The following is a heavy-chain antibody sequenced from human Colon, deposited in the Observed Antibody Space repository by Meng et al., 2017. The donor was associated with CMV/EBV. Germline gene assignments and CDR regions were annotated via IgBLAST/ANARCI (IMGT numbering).Heavy chain of an antibody. CDR3: AKYQPSFDY. CDR1: GFTFSIYA. J-gene: IGHJ4*02. V-gene: IGHV3-23*01. Sequence: GESLKISCAATGFTFSIYAMCWVRQAPGKGLEWVSSITGTGNNIYYADSVRGRFIISRDNSKNTLYLQMNSLRAEDTAVYYCAKYQPSFDYWGQGTLVTVSS. CDR2: ITGTGNNI.